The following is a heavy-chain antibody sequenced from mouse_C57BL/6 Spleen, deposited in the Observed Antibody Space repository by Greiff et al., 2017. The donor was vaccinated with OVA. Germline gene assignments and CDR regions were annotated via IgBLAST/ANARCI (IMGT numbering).Heavy chain of an antibody. V-gene: IGHV3-6*01. CDR1: GYSITSGYY. CDR2: ISYDGSN. Sequence: VQLKESGPGLVKPSQSLSLTCSVTGYSITSGYYWNWIRQFPGNKLEWMGYISYDGSNNYNPSLKNRISITRDTSKNQFFLKLNSVTTEDTATYYCERGGGDYWGQGTSVTVSS. J-gene: IGHJ4*01. CDR3: ERGGGDY.